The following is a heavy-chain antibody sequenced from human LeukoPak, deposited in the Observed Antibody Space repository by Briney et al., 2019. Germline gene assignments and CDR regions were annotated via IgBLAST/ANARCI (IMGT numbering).Heavy chain of an antibody. V-gene: IGHV1-18*01. J-gene: IGHJ4*02. CDR1: GYTFTSYG. Sequence: ASVKVSCKASGYTFTSYGISWVRQAPGQGLEWMGWISTNNGNTNYAQNLQGRVTMTTDTSTSTAYMELRSLRSDDTAVYYCARVMRRDGYNRPLDYWGQGTLVTVSS. CDR3: ARVMRRDGYNRPLDY. D-gene: IGHD5-24*01. CDR2: ISTNNGNT.